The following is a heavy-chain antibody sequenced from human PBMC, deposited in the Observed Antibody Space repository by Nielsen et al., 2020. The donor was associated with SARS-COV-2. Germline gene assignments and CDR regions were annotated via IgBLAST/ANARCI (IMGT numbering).Heavy chain of an antibody. CDR2: INSDGSST. Sequence: SLIISCASSCFTFSSYLMHLLRPAPRKVLLLVSRINSDGSSTCYADSVKGRFTISRDNAKNTMYLQMNSLRAEDTAVYYCAVSGWFDAWGQGTLVTVSS. CDR3: AVSGWFDA. V-gene: IGHV3-74*01. CDR1: CFTFSSYL. D-gene: IGHD3-10*01. J-gene: IGHJ5*02.